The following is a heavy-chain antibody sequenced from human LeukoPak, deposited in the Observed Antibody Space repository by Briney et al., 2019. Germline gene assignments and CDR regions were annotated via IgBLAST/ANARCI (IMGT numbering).Heavy chain of an antibody. D-gene: IGHD2-2*01. V-gene: IGHV3-21*01. J-gene: IGHJ3*02. CDR1: GFTFSSYN. CDR2: ISSSSSYI. CDR3: ARDPPPGYCSSSICLIGHDGFDI. Sequence: GGSLRLSCAASGFTFSSYNMNWVRQAPGKGLEWVSSISSSSSYIYYADSVKGRFTISRDNAKKSLYLQMNSLRAEDTAVYYCARDPPPGYCSSSICLIGHDGFDIWGQGTMVTVSS.